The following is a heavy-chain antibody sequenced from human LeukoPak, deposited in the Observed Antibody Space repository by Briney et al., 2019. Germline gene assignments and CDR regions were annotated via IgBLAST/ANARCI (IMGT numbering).Heavy chain of an antibody. CDR2: LYSGGMT. J-gene: IGHJ4*02. CDR1: GFTFNNYY. D-gene: IGHD1-26*01. Sequence: PGGSLRLSCAASGFTFNNYYMTWVRQAPGKGLECVSILYSGGMTYYADSVGGRFTISTDNSKNTVNLQMNSLRAEDTAIYYCGRMFGGSYYGYYFDYWGQGSMVTVSS. V-gene: IGHV3-53*01. CDR3: GRMFGGSYYGYYFDY.